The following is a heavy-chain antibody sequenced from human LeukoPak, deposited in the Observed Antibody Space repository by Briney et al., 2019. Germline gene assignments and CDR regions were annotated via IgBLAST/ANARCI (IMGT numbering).Heavy chain of an antibody. CDR2: IRYDGSNK. V-gene: IGHV3-30*02. CDR3: AKARVQYQLLTAGPDY. D-gene: IGHD2-2*01. CDR1: GFTFSSYG. J-gene: IGHJ4*02. Sequence: PGGSLRLSCAASGFTFSSYGMHWVRQAPGKGLEWVAFIRYDGSNKYYADSVKGRFTISRDNSKNTLYLQMNSLRAEDTAVYYCAKARVQYQLLTAGPDYWGQGTLVTVSS.